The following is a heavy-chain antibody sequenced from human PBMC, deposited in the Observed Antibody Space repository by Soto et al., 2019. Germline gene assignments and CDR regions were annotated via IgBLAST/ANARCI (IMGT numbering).Heavy chain of an antibody. CDR2: IIPILGIA. Sequence: QVQLVQSGAGVKKPGSSVKVSCKASGGTFSSYTISWVRQAPGQGLEWMGRIIPILGIANYAQKFHGRVTITADKSTSTAYMELSSLRSEDTAVYYCARVAYYDFWSGYYSFDYWGQGTLVTVSS. CDR3: ARVAYYDFWSGYYSFDY. CDR1: GGTFSSYT. D-gene: IGHD3-3*01. J-gene: IGHJ4*02. V-gene: IGHV1-69*02.